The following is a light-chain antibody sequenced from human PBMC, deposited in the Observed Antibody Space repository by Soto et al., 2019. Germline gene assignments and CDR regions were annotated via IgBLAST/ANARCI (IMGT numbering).Light chain of an antibody. V-gene: IGLV1-40*01. CDR1: SSNIGAGYD. CDR3: QVWDSSSGHVV. CDR2: GNN. J-gene: IGLJ2*01. Sequence: QSVLTQPPSVSGAPGQTITISCTGSSSNIGAGYDVHWYQQLPGRAPKLLIYGNNNRPSGVPDRFSGSNSGNTATLTISRVEAGDEADYYCQVWDSSSGHVVFGGGTKLTVL.